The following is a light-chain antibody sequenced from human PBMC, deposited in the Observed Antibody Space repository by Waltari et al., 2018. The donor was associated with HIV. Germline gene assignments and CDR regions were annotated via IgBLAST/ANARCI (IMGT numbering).Light chain of an antibody. J-gene: IGLJ2*01. Sequence: QSVLTQPPSASGTPGQNVPIPCSGNTPNIGTNIVNWYQQFPGAAPKLLIYSNNQRPSGVPARFSGSKSGTSASLAISGLQSEDEADYFCAAWDDTLNGLFGGGTKLTVL. V-gene: IGLV1-44*01. CDR1: TPNIGTNI. CDR3: AAWDDTLNGL. CDR2: SNN.